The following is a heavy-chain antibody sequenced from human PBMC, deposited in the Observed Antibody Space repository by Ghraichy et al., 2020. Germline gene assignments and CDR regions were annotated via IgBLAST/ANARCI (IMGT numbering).Heavy chain of an antibody. CDR1: GGSISSGGYY. CDR3: ARAGGYYYDSSGYSIRGSDDY. D-gene: IGHD3-22*01. CDR2: IYYSGST. V-gene: IGHV4-31*03. J-gene: IGHJ4*02. Sequence: SETLSLTCTVSGGSISSGGYYWSWIRQHPGKGLEWIGYIYYSGSTYYNPSLKSRVTISVDTSKNQFSLKLSSVTAADTAVYYCARAGGYYYDSSGYSIRGSDDYWGQGTLVTVSS.